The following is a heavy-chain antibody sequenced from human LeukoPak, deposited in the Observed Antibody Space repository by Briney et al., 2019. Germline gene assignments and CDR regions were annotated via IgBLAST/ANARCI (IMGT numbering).Heavy chain of an antibody. Sequence: SETLSLTCTVSGGSISTSSYYWGWIRQPPGRGLEWIVSMHHSGNTYYNASLRSRVTISMDTSENQFSLKVNSVTAADTAVYWCARHDELGGNPTFDYWGQGTLITVSS. CDR3: ARHDELGGNPTFDY. CDR2: MHHSGNT. D-gene: IGHD4-23*01. CDR1: GGSISTSSYY. J-gene: IGHJ4*02. V-gene: IGHV4-39*01.